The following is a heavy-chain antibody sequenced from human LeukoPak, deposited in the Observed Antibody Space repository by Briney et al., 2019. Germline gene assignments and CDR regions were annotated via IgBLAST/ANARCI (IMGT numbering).Heavy chain of an antibody. D-gene: IGHD2-15*01. CDR2: ISSSSSYI. CDR1: GFTFSSYS. Sequence: GGSLRLSCAASGFTFSSYSMNWVRQAPGKGLEWVSSISSSSSYIYYADSVKGRFTISRDNAKNSLYLQMNSLRAEDTAVYYCARVHEPDYCSGGSCYYYYGMDVWGQGTTVTVSS. CDR3: ARVHEPDYCSGGSCYYYYGMDV. V-gene: IGHV3-21*01. J-gene: IGHJ6*02.